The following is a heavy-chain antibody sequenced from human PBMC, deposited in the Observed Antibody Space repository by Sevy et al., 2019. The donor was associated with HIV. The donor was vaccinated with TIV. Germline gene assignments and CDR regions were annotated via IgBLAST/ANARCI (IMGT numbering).Heavy chain of an antibody. CDR1: GDSTNDVVYS. Sequence: SETLSLTCAVSGDSTNDVVYSWAWIRQPPGKGLEWIGSLYYTGDLYSNPSLKGRFTISVDPSKKQFSLKLNSVTAADTAVYYCAGHKYTNWFDPWGQGTQVTVSS. J-gene: IGHJ5*02. D-gene: IGHD2-8*01. CDR3: AGHKYTNWFDP. V-gene: IGHV4-39*01. CDR2: LYYTGDL.